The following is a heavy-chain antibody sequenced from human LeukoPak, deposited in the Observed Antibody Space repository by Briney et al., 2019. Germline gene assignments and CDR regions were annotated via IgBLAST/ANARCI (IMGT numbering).Heavy chain of an antibody. Sequence: SETLSLTCTVSGGSISSYYWSWIRQPAGKGLEWIGRIYTSGSTNYNPSLKSRVTMSVDTSKNQFSQKLSSVTAADTAVYYCARLGPSGSYRNYYYYYMGVWGKGTTVTVSS. CDR3: ARLGPSGSYRNYYYYYMGV. J-gene: IGHJ6*03. CDR2: IYTSGST. D-gene: IGHD1-26*01. CDR1: GGSISSYY. V-gene: IGHV4-4*07.